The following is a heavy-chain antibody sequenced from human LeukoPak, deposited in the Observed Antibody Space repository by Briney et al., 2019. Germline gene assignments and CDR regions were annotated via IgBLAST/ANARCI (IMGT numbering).Heavy chain of an antibody. CDR3: VRSRNYYESSVYYRSFYLDY. CDR1: GFTFSSYW. CDR2: IHTDGTST. D-gene: IGHD3-22*01. J-gene: IGHJ4*02. V-gene: IGHV3-74*01. Sequence: GGSLRLSCAASGFTFSSYWMHWVRQVPGEGPVWVSRIHTDGTSTTYADSVKGRFTISRDNAENTLYLQMNSLRAEDTAVYYCVRSRNYYESSVYYRSFYLDYWGQGTLVTVSS.